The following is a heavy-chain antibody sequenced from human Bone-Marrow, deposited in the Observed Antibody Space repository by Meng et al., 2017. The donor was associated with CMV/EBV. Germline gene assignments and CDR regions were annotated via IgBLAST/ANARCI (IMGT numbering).Heavy chain of an antibody. D-gene: IGHD3-3*01. Sequence: GGSLRLSCAASGFTFSSYWMSWVRQAPEKGVEWVANIKQDGSEKYYVDSVKGRFTISRDNAKNSLYLQMNSLRAEDTAVYYCARDRQLRRLRPSSAAVWGQGTTVTVSS. CDR2: IKQDGSEK. CDR1: GFTFSSYW. CDR3: ARDRQLRRLRPSSAAV. J-gene: IGHJ6*02. V-gene: IGHV3-7*01.